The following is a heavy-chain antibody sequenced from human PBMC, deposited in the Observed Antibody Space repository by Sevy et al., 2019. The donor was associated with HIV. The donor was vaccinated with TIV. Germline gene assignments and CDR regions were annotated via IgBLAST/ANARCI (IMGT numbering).Heavy chain of an antibody. V-gene: IGHV1-69*13. D-gene: IGHD3-22*01. Sequence: ASVKVSCKASGGTFSSYAISWVRQAPGQGLEWMGGIIPIFGTANYAQKFQGRVTITADESTSTAYMELSSLRSEDTAVYYCASGKLSYYYDSSGYYYCDYWGQGTLVTVSS. CDR2: IIPIFGTA. CDR1: GGTFSSYA. J-gene: IGHJ4*02. CDR3: ASGKLSYYYDSSGYYYCDY.